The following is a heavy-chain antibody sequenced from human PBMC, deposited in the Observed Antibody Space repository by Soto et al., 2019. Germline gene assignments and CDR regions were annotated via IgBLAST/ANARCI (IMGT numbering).Heavy chain of an antibody. CDR3: AKDPSAVRFDWLPQYYFDY. J-gene: IGHJ4*02. D-gene: IGHD3-9*01. V-gene: IGHV3-23*01. CDR2: ISGSGGST. CDR1: GFTFSSYA. Sequence: GGSLRLSCAASGFTFSSYAMSWVRQAPGKGLEWVSAISGSGGSTYYADSVKGRFTISRDNSKNTLYLQMNSLRAGDTAVYYCAKDPSAVRFDWLPQYYFDYWGQGTLVTVSS.